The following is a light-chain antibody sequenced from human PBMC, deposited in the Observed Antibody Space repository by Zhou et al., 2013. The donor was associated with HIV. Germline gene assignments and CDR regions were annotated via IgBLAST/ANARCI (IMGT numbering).Light chain of an antibody. CDR3: LQDYNHPWT. CDR2: AAT. J-gene: IGKJ1*01. V-gene: IGKV1-6*01. Sequence: AIQMTQSPSSLSASLGDRVTITCRASQGIGGDLAWYQQKPGKAPKLLIYAATRLKSGVPSRFSGSGAGTDFTLTISSLQPEDFATYYCLQDYNHPWTFGQGTKVDIK. CDR1: QGIGGD.